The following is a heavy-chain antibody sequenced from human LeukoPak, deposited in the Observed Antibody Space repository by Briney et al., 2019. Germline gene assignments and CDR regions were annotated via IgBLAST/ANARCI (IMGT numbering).Heavy chain of an antibody. J-gene: IGHJ4*02. D-gene: IGHD6-19*01. Sequence: SETLSLTCTVSGGSISSSSYYWGWIRQPPGKGLEWIGSIYYSGSTYYNPSLKSRVTISVDTSKNQFSLKLSSVTAADTAVYYSARHDRTYSSGWYYFDYWGQGTLVTVSS. CDR1: GGSISSSSYY. V-gene: IGHV4-39*01. CDR3: ARHDRTYSSGWYYFDY. CDR2: IYYSGST.